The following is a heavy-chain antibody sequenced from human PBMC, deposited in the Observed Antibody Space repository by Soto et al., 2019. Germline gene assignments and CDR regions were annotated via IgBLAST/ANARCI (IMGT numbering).Heavy chain of an antibody. Sequence: NPSETLSLTCTVSGGSISSSSYYWGWIRQPPGKGLEWIGSIYYSGSTYYNPSLKSRVTISVDTSKNQFSLKLSSVTAADTAVYYCARHDPRGRTRAFDYWGQGTLVTVSS. CDR1: GGSISSSSYY. J-gene: IGHJ4*02. CDR3: ARHDPRGRTRAFDY. CDR2: IYYSGST. V-gene: IGHV4-39*01. D-gene: IGHD3-10*01.